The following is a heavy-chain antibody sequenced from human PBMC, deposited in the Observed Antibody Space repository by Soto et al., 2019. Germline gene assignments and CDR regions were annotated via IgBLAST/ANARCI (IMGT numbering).Heavy chain of an antibody. CDR1: GFTFSSYA. Sequence: GGSLRLSCAASGFTFSSYAMSWVRQAPGKGLEWVSAISGSGGSTYYADSVKGRFTISRDNSKNTLYLQMNSLRAEDTAVYYCAKPGIVLMVYADHPDFDYWGQGTLVTVSS. CDR3: AKPGIVLMVYADHPDFDY. D-gene: IGHD2-8*01. J-gene: IGHJ4*02. CDR2: ISGSGGST. V-gene: IGHV3-23*01.